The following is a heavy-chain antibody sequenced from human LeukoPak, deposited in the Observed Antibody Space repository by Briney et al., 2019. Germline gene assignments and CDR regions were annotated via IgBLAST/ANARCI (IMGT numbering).Heavy chain of an antibody. CDR1: GFTLSSYW. Sequence: GGSLRLSCAASGFTLSSYWMHWVRHAPGKGLVWVSRINSDGSSIMYADSVKGRFTTSRDNAKSSLYLQMNSLRAEDTAVYYCGRGHWGLDYWGQGALVTVSS. V-gene: IGHV3-74*03. CDR3: GRGHWGLDY. D-gene: IGHD7-27*01. J-gene: IGHJ4*02. CDR2: INSDGSSI.